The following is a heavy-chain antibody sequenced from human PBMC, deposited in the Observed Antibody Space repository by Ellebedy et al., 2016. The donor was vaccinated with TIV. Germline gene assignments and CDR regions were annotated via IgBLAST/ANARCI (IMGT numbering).Heavy chain of an antibody. J-gene: IGHJ4*02. CDR3: ARVVAAT. CDR1: GFTFSSYA. Sequence: GESLKISCAASGFTFSSYAMHWVRQAPGKGLEWVAVISYDGSNKYYADSVKGRFTISRDNSKNTLYLQMNSLRAEDTAVYYCARVVAATWGQGTLVTVSS. V-gene: IGHV3-30-3*01. CDR2: ISYDGSNK. D-gene: IGHD2-15*01.